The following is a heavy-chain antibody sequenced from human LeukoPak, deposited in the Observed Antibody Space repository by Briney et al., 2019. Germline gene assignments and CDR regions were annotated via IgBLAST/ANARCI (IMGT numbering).Heavy chain of an antibody. CDR2: IYYSGST. Sequence: SQTLSLACTFSGGSFSSGGYSWSWIRKPPGKGLEGIGYIYYSGSTYYNPSLKSRVTISVDTSKNQFSLKLSSVTAADTAVYYCASHYYDSSGYNVDYWGQGTLVTVSS. J-gene: IGHJ4*02. CDR3: ASHYYDSSGYNVDY. V-gene: IGHV4-31*03. D-gene: IGHD3-22*01. CDR1: GGSFSSGGYS.